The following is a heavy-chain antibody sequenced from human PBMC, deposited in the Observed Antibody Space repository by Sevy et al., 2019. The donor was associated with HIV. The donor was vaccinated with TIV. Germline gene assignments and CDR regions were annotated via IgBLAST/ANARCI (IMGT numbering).Heavy chain of an antibody. CDR2: FDPEDAKT. Sequence: ASVKVSCKISGYTLTEFSMHWVRQVPGKGLEWMGSFDPEDAKTIYAQKFQGRVTMTEDTSTDTAYMELRSLRSEDTAMYYCAITREYYSDSSGYFDYWGQETLVTVSS. J-gene: IGHJ4*02. V-gene: IGHV1-24*01. CDR3: AITREYYSDSSGYFDY. CDR1: GYTLTEFS. D-gene: IGHD3-22*01.